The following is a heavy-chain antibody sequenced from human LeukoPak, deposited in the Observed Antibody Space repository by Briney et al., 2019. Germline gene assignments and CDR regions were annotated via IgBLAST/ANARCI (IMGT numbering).Heavy chain of an antibody. V-gene: IGHV4-34*01. CDR3: ARGRCSGGSCYPRYYYYYMDV. J-gene: IGHJ6*03. Sequence: SETLSLTCAVSGYSISSGYYWSWIRQPPGKGLEWIREINHSGSTNYNPSLKSRVTISVDTSKNQFSLKLSSVTAADTAVYYCARGRCSGGSCYPRYYYYYMDVWGKGTTVTVSS. CDR1: GYSISSGYY. CDR2: INHSGST. D-gene: IGHD2-15*01.